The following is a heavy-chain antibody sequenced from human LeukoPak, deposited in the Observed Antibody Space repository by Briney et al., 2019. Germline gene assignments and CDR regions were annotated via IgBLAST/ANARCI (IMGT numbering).Heavy chain of an antibody. CDR1: GFTSKDFY. J-gene: IGHJ4*02. CDR3: VRARFTTFVYY. D-gene: IGHD1-14*01. V-gene: IGHV3-11*05. CDR2: INHLGSQT. Sequence: GGSLRLSCAASGFTSKDFYMSWVRQAPGKGLEWVSYINHLGSQTDYADSVKGRFTISRDNAKNSLSLQMNNLSVDGTAVYYCVRARFTTFVYYWGQGTLVTVSS.